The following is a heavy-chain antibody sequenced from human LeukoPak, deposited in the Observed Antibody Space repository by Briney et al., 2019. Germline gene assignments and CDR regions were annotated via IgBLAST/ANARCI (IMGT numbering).Heavy chain of an antibody. V-gene: IGHV3-30*18. CDR2: ISYDGSNK. CDR3: AKDLSSQPARMYYYGMDV. CDR1: GFTFSSYG. D-gene: IGHD2-2*01. Sequence: GGSLRLPCAASGFTFSSYGMHWVRQAPGKGLEWVAVISYDGSNKYYADSVKGRFTISRDNSKNTLYLQMNSLRAEDTAVYYCAKDLSSQPARMYYYGMDVWGQGTTVTVSS. J-gene: IGHJ6*02.